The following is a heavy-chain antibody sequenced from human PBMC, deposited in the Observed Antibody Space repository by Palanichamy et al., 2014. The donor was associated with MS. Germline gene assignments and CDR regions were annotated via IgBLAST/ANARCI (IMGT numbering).Heavy chain of an antibody. V-gene: IGHV1-2*06. Sequence: QVQLVQSGAEVKKPGTSVKVSCKTSGYTFTGYYIHWVRQAPGQGLEWMGRINPDSGDTNYPQKFQGRVTLTRDTSNSTAYMELSRLRSDDTAVHFCARVVTVLKYWGQGTLVTVSS. D-gene: IGHD2-21*02. CDR3: ARVVTVLKY. CDR1: GYTFTGYY. CDR2: INPDSGDT. J-gene: IGHJ4*02.